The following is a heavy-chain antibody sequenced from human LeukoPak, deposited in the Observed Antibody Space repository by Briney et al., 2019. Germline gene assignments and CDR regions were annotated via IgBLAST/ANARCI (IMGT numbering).Heavy chain of an antibody. J-gene: IGHJ4*02. D-gene: IGHD5-18*01. Sequence: GGSVRHLCTASGFSFGDYGMSWVRQAPGRGLEWVGFIRSKAYDGTTEYAASVKGRFSISRDDSKSIAYLQMNSLKTEDTAVYYCSRGYWGYSYCYSNDWGQVTLATVSS. CDR1: GFSFGDYG. V-gene: IGHV3-49*04. CDR2: IRSKAYDGTT. CDR3: SRGYWGYSYCYSND.